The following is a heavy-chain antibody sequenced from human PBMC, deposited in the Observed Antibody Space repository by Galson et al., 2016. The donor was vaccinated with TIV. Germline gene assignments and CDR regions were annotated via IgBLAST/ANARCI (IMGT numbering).Heavy chain of an antibody. J-gene: IGHJ5*02. CDR1: GYSFTSYY. CDR2: IDPRDSYI. D-gene: IGHD5/OR15-5a*01. Sequence: QSGAEVKKPGEPLKISCEGSGYSFTSYYIFWVRQMPGKGLEWMGRIDPRDSYINYSPSFQGHVTISSDKSISTAYLQWNSLKASDSAIYYFARGVSTGSGWLDPWGQGTPVTVSS. CDR3: ARGVSTGSGWLDP. V-gene: IGHV5-10-1*01.